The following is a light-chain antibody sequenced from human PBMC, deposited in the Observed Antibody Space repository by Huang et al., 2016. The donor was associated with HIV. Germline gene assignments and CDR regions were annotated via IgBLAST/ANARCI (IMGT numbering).Light chain of an antibody. CDR1: QDITNY. V-gene: IGKV1-17*03. Sequence: MTQSPPSLSASIGDRVTLTCRASQDITNYLAWFQQKPGKVPKRLIYAASNLEGGVPSRFSGSGSGTEFTLTISSLQPEDSATYYCLQHNDFPLTFGGGTRVEI. CDR3: LQHNDFPLT. J-gene: IGKJ4*01. CDR2: AAS.